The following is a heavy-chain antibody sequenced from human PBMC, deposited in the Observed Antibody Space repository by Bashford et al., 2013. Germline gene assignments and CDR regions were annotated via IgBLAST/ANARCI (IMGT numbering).Heavy chain of an antibody. CDR1: GFSLSTSGMR. Sequence: SGPTLVKPTQTLTLTCTFSGFSLSTSGMRVSWIRQPPGKALEWLARIEWDDDKLYSTSLKTRLTISKDTSKNQVVLTMTNLDPVDTAAGYYDSRGYFSFYYYYGFDVWGQGTTVTVSS. D-gene: IGHD3-22*01. CDR2: IEWDDDK. V-gene: IGHV2-70*03. J-gene: IGHJ6*02. CDR3: DSRGYFSFYYYYGFDV.